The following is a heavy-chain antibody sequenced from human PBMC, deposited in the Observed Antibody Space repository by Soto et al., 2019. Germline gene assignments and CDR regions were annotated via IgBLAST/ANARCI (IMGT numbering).Heavy chain of an antibody. D-gene: IGHD1-26*01. CDR2: ISGSGGST. J-gene: IGHJ6*02. CDR1: GFTFSSYA. CDR3: AKGSGRDVYYYYGMDV. V-gene: IGHV3-23*01. Sequence: EVQLLESGGGLVQPGGSLRLSCAASGFTFSSYAMSWVRQAPGKGLEWVSAISGSGGSTYYADSVKGRFTISRDNSKNTLYLQMNSLRAEDTAVYYCAKGSGRDVYYYYGMDVWGQGTTVTVSS.